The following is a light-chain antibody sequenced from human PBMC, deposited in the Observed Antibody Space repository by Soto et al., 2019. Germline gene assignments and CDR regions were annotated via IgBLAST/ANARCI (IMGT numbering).Light chain of an antibody. V-gene: IGLV2-8*01. CDR3: SSYAGNNNMV. Sequence: QSALTQPPSASGSPGPSVTISCTGTSSDVGNYNFVSWYRQHPGKAPKLIIYEVTKRPSGVPDRFSGSKSGNTASLTVSGLQAEDEADYYCSSYAGNNNMVFGGGTKVTVL. CDR2: EVT. J-gene: IGLJ2*01. CDR1: SSDVGNYNF.